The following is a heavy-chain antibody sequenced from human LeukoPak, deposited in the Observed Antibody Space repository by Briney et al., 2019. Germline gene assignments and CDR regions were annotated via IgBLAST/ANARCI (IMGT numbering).Heavy chain of an antibody. CDR3: ARDSGTTGEVKFDP. Sequence: SETLSLTCTVSGVSISRYYWSWIRHPAGKGLEWIGRIYSSGSTTYNPSLKSRVTMSIDTSKNQFSLKLSFVTAADTAVYYCARDSGTTGEVKFDPWGQGTLVTVSS. CDR2: IYSSGST. J-gene: IGHJ5*02. V-gene: IGHV4-4*07. CDR1: GVSISRYY. D-gene: IGHD3-10*01.